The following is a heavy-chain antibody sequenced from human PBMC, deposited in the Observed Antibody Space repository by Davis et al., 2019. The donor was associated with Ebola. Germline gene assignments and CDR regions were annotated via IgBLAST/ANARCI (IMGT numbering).Heavy chain of an antibody. Sequence: GESLKTSCNASGHNFATHWNGWARQRPGKGLEYMGIIYPGDSQSRYNPSFEGQVTMSADKSINTAYLQWDSLKASDSSMFFCARSSVDVHVAFGDWGQGTMVFVSS. CDR3: ARSSVDVHVAFGD. CDR1: GHNFATHW. V-gene: IGHV5-51*01. CDR2: IYPGDSQS. J-gene: IGHJ3*01. D-gene: IGHD3-16*01.